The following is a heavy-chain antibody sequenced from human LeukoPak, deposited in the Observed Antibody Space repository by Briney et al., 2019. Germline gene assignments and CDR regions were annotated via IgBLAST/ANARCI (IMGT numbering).Heavy chain of an antibody. CDR3: ARVSSSWYPDY. D-gene: IGHD6-13*01. CDR1: GGSISSSGYY. CDR2: IYYSGST. V-gene: IGHV4-39*07. J-gene: IGHJ4*02. Sequence: SETLSLTCTVSGGSISSSGYYWGWIRQPPGKGLEWIGSIYYSGSTYYNPSLKSRVTISVDTSKNQFSLKLSSVTAADTAVYYCARVSSSWYPDYWGQGTPVAVSS.